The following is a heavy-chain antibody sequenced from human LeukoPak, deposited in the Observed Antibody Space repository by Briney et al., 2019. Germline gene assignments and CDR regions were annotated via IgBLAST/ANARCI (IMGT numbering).Heavy chain of an antibody. CDR1: GFTFSSYG. CDR2: ISYDGSNK. D-gene: IGHD6-13*01. V-gene: IGHV3-30*18. Sequence: GGSLRLSCAASGFTFSSYGMHWVRQPPGKGLEWVAVISYDGSNKYYADSVKGRFTICSDNSKNTLYLQMNSLRAEDTAVYYCAKDRRPRIAAAGTFYDYWGQGTLVTVSS. J-gene: IGHJ4*02. CDR3: AKDRRPRIAAAGTFYDY.